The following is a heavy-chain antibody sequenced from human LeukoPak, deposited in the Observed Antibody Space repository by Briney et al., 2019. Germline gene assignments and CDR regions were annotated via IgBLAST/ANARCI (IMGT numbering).Heavy chain of an antibody. CDR2: ISFAGSNK. CDR3: ARDAFNWNYVDY. J-gene: IGHJ4*02. D-gene: IGHD1-20*01. V-gene: IGHV3-30-3*01. CDR1: GFTFSSYT. Sequence: GRSLRLSCAASGFTFSSYTLHWVRQAPGKGLEWVAVISFAGSNKYYADSVKGRFTISGDNSKNTLYLQMNSLRAEDTAVYYCARDAFNWNYVDYWGQGTLVTVSS.